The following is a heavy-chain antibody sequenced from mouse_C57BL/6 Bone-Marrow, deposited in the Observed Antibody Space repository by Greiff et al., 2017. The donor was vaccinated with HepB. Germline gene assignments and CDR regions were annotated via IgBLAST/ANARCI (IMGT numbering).Heavy chain of an antibody. J-gene: IGHJ2*01. Sequence: VQLQQPGAELVMPGASVKLSCKASGFTFTSYWMHWVKQRPGQGLEWIGEIDPSDSYTNYNKKFKGKSTLTVDKSSSTAYMQLSDVTSADSAVSYCARVEGFDYWGQGTTLTVSS. CDR3: ARVEGFDY. V-gene: IGHV1-69*01. CDR1: GFTFTSYW. CDR2: IDPSDSYT.